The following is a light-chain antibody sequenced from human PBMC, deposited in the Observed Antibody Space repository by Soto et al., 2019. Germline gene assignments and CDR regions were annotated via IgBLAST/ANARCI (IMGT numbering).Light chain of an antibody. V-gene: IGKV1-39*01. CDR3: QQSYSTHGT. CDR1: QSISSY. Sequence: DIQMTQSPSSLSASVGDRVTITCRASQSISSYLNWYQQKPGKAPKLLIYAASSLQSGVPSRFSGSGSGTDFTLTIRSLQPKYFETYYCQQSYSTHGTLGQGTKGDIK. CDR2: AAS. J-gene: IGKJ1*01.